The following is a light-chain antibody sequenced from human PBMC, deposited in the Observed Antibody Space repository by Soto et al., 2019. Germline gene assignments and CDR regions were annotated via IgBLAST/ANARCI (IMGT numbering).Light chain of an antibody. CDR1: TSNIGSNY. J-gene: IGLJ1*01. CDR2: KNN. CDR3: ASWDDSLSGYV. Sequence: QSVLTQPPSTSGTPGQRVTISCSGSTSNIGSNYVYWYQQFPGTAPKVLIYKNNERPSGVPERFSGSKSGTSASLAISGLRSEDEADYYCASWDDSLSGYVFGTGTKLTVL. V-gene: IGLV1-47*01.